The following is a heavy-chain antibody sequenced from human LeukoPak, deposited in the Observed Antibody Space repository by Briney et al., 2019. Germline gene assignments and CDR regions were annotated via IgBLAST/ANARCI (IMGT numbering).Heavy chain of an antibody. CDR2: INPNSGGT. CDR3: ARAQNRVVVVPAARKKDAFDI. V-gene: IGHV1-2*02. D-gene: IGHD2-2*01. Sequence: ASVKVSCKASGYTFTGYYMHWVRQAPGQGLEWMGWINPNSGGTNYAQKFQGRVTMTRDTSISTAYMELSRLRSDDTAVYYCARAQNRVVVVPAARKKDAFDIWGQGTMVTVSS. J-gene: IGHJ3*02. CDR1: GYTFTGYY.